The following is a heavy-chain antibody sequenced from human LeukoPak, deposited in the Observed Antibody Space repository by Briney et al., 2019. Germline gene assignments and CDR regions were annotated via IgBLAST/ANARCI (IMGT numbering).Heavy chain of an antibody. CDR2: INRNNGGT. V-gene: IGHV1-2*02. Sequence: GASVKVSCKASGYTFTDYYIHWVRQAPGQGLEWMGWINRNNGGTKYAQKFQGRVTMTMDTSISTAYMELSRLRSDDTAVYYCASGYCSGSSCYVGWIDPWGQGTLVTVSS. CDR1: GYTFTDYY. CDR3: ASGYCSGSSCYVGWIDP. J-gene: IGHJ5*02. D-gene: IGHD2-2*03.